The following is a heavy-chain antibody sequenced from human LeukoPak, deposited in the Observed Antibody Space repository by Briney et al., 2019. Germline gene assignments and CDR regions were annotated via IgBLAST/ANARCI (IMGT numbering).Heavy chain of an antibody. CDR3: AHRGKYLTWFDP. Sequence: ESGPTLVKPTQTLTLTCTFSGFSLTTSAVGVGSIRQPPGQALVWLALIYSDDDKRYNPSLKSRLSIRKDTSKNQVVLTMTNMDPVDTATYFCAHRGKYLTWFDPWGQGTLVIVSS. J-gene: IGHJ5*02. CDR1: GFSLTTSAVG. D-gene: IGHD2/OR15-2a*01. V-gene: IGHV2-5*02. CDR2: IYSDDDK.